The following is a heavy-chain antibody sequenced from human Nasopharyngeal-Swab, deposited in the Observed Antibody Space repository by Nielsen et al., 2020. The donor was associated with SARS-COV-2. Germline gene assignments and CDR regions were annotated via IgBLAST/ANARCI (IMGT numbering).Heavy chain of an antibody. J-gene: IGHJ6*02. V-gene: IGHV3-11*04. D-gene: IGHD3-3*01. CDR2: ISSSGSTI. CDR3: AREGRFLDYYYYYGMDV. Sequence: WLRQHPGKGLEWVSYISSSGSTIYYADSVKGRFTISRDNAKNSLYLQMNSLRAEDTAVYYCAREGRFLDYYYYYGMDVWGQGTTVTVSS.